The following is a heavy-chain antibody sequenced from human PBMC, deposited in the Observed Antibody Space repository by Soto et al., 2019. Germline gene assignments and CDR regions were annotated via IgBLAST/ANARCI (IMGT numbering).Heavy chain of an antibody. CDR3: ARLDSSGQSLAFDI. V-gene: IGHV1-18*01. J-gene: IGHJ3*02. CDR1: GYTFTSYG. D-gene: IGHD3-22*01. CDR2: ISAYNGNT. Sequence: GASVKVSCEASGYTFTSYGISWVRQAPGQGLEWMGWISAYNGNTNYAQKLQGRVTMTTDTSTSTAYMELRSLRSDDTAVYYCARLDSSGQSLAFDIWGQGTMVTVSS.